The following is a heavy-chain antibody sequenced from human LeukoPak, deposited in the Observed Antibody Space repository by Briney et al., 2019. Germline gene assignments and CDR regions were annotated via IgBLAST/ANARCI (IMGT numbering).Heavy chain of an antibody. Sequence: GGSLRLSCAASGFTFSSYWMHWVRQAPGKGLVWVSRINGGGSTTTYADSVEGRFTISRDDAKNTLYLQMNSLRDEDTAVYYCARAAYNSSPDYWGQGTLVTVSS. D-gene: IGHD6-13*01. CDR3: ARAAYNSSPDY. V-gene: IGHV3-74*01. CDR1: GFTFSSYW. J-gene: IGHJ4*02. CDR2: INGGGSTT.